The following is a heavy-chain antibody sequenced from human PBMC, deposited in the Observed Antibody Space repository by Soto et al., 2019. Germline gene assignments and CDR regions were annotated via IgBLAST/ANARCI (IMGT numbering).Heavy chain of an antibody. CDR2: IYSGGST. J-gene: IGHJ6*02. Sequence: QPGGSLRLSCAASGFTVSSNYMSWVRQAPGKGLEWVSIIYSGGSTYYADSVKGRSTISRDNSKNTLYLQMNSLRAEDTAVYYCARQRVGNYMVRGVTNYYYYGMDVWGQGTTVTVSS. V-gene: IGHV3-66*04. CDR3: ARQRVGNYMVRGVTNYYYYGMDV. CDR1: GFTVSSNY. D-gene: IGHD3-10*01.